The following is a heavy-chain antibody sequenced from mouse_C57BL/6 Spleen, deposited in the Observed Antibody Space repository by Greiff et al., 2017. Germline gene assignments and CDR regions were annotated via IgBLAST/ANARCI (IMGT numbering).Heavy chain of an antibody. V-gene: IGHV5-4*03. CDR3: ARDRDRPLAY. J-gene: IGHJ2*01. D-gene: IGHD3-1*01. Sequence: EVMLVESGGGLVKPGGSLKLSCAASGFTFSSYAMSWVRQTPEKRLEWVATISDGGSYTYYPDNVKGRFTISRDKAKNNLYLQMSHLKSEDTPWYSCARDRDRPLAYWGQGTPLTVSA. CDR1: GFTFSSYA. CDR2: ISDGGSYT.